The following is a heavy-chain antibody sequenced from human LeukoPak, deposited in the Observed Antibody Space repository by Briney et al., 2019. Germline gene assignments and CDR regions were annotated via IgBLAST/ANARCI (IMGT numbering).Heavy chain of an antibody. D-gene: IGHD5-12*01. V-gene: IGHV3-48*03. CDR2: ISSSGSTI. J-gene: IGHJ6*03. Sequence: PGGSPRLSCAASGFTFSSYEMNWVRQAPGKGLEWVSYISSSGSTIYYADSVKGRFTISRDNAKNSLYLQMNSLRAEDTAVYYCARARGRGGYELYYYYYMDVWGKGTTVTVSS. CDR1: GFTFSSYE. CDR3: ARARGRGGYELYYYYYMDV.